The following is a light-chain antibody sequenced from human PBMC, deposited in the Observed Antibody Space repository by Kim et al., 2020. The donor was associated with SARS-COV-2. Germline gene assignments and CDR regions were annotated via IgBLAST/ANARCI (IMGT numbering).Light chain of an antibody. V-gene: IGKV4-1*01. CDR3: QQYYSTPPA. CDR1: QSVLYSSNNKSY. Sequence: RATINCKSSQSVLYSSNNKSYLAWYQQKPGQPPKLLIYWASTRESGVPDRFSGSGSGTDFTLTISSLQAEDVAVYYCQQYYSTPPAFGGGTKVEIK. CDR2: WAS. J-gene: IGKJ4*01.